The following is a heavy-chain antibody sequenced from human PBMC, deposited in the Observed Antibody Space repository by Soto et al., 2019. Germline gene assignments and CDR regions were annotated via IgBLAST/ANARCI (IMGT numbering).Heavy chain of an antibody. Sequence: SETLSLTCAVYGGSFGGYYWSWIRQPPGKGLEWIGEINHSGSTNYNPSLKSRVTISVDTSKNQFSLKLSSVTAADTAVYYCARERGTVGDFDYWGQGTLVTVSS. CDR1: GGSFGGYY. D-gene: IGHD3-16*01. CDR3: ARERGTVGDFDY. CDR2: INHSGST. J-gene: IGHJ4*02. V-gene: IGHV4-34*01.